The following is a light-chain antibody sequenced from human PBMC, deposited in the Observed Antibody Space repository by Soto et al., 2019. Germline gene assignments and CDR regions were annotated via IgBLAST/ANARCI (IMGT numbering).Light chain of an antibody. CDR1: SSDVGGYNY. V-gene: IGLV2-14*01. Sequence: QSVLTQPASASGSPGQSITISCTGTSSDVGGYNYVSWYQQHPGKAPKLMIYEVSNRPSGFSNRFSGSKSGNTASLTISGLQAEDEADYYCSSYTTSSTHWVFGGGTQLTVL. J-gene: IGLJ3*02. CDR3: SSYTTSSTHWV. CDR2: EVS.